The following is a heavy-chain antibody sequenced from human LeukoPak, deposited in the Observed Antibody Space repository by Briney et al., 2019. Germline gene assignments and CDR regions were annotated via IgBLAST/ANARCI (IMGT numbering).Heavy chain of an antibody. V-gene: IGHV4-4*07. CDR3: ARGRYESTRLIADYYYYMDV. D-gene: IGHD1-14*01. Sequence: SETLFLTCTVSGGSITGYYWSWIRQPAGKGLEWIGRIYTSGSTIYNPSLKSRVTMSVDTSKNQFSLRLSSVTAADTAVYYCARGRYESTRLIADYYYYMDVWGKGTTVTVSS. CDR1: GGSITGYY. CDR2: IYTSGST. J-gene: IGHJ6*03.